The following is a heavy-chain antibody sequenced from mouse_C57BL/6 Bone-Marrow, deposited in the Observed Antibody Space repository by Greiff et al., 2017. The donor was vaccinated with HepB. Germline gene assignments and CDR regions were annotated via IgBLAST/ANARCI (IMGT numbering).Heavy chain of an antibody. V-gene: IGHV5-4*01. CDR1: GFTFSSYA. J-gene: IGHJ2*01. CDR3: ARDPLYVDY. Sequence: EVKLVESGGGLVKPGGSLKLSCASSGFTFSSYAMSWVRQTPEKRLEWVATISDGGSYTYYPDNVKGRFPISRDNAKNNLYLQMSHLKSEDTAMYYCARDPLYVDYWGQGTTLTVSS. CDR2: ISDGGSYT. D-gene: IGHD2-3*01.